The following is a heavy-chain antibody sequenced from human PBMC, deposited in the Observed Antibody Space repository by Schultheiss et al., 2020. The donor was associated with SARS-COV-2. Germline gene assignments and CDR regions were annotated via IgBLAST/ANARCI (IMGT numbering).Heavy chain of an antibody. CDR1: GFTFSNYA. Sequence: GGSLRLSCAAFGFTFSNYAMHWVRQAPGKGLEWVAVISYDGSNKYYADSVKGRFTISRDNSKNTLYLQMNSLRAEDTAVYYCARDSFSNWGQGTLVTVSS. CDR2: ISYDGSNK. CDR3: ARDSFSN. D-gene: IGHD2/OR15-2a*01. V-gene: IGHV3-30*04. J-gene: IGHJ4*02.